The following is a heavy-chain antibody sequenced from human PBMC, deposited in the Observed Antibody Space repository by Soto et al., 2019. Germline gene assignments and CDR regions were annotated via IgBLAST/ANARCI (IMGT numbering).Heavy chain of an antibody. CDR1: GFTADDYA. D-gene: IGHD4-17*01. CDR3: AEDMKWGGMTTIHYFDS. J-gene: IGHJ4*02. Sequence: EVQLVESGGGLVQPGRSLRLSCVASGFTADDYAMHWVRQAPGKGLEWVSGISSNSDTIDYADSVKGRSTISRDNAKISLSLQENSLRPEETALYYCAEDMKWGGMTTIHYFDSWGQGTLVTV. V-gene: IGHV3-9*02. CDR2: ISSNSDTI.